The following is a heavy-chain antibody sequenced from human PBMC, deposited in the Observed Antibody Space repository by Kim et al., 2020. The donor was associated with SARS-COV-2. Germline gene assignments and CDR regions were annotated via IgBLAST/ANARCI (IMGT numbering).Heavy chain of an antibody. CDR1: GFTFSSYG. CDR2: ISYDGSNK. V-gene: IGHV3-33*05. J-gene: IGHJ4*02. Sequence: GGSLRLSCAASGFTFSSYGMHWVRQAPGKGLEWVAVISYDGSNKYYADSVKGRFTISRDNSKNTLYLQMNSLRAEDTAVYYCARSYGGKSTAFDYWGQGT. D-gene: IGHD4-17*01. CDR3: ARSYGGKSTAFDY.